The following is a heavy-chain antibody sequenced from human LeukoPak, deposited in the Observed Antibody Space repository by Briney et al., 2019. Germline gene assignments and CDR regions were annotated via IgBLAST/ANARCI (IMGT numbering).Heavy chain of an antibody. Sequence: PGGSLRLSCAASGFTFDDYGMSWVRQAPGKGLEWVSNINWHGGSTAYADSVKGRFTISRDNAKNALYLQMDSLRVEDTALYYCARGLSGSPYYFDYWGQGTLVTVSS. CDR2: INWHGGST. V-gene: IGHV3-20*04. CDR3: ARGLSGSPYYFDY. CDR1: GFTFDDYG. D-gene: IGHD1-26*01. J-gene: IGHJ4*02.